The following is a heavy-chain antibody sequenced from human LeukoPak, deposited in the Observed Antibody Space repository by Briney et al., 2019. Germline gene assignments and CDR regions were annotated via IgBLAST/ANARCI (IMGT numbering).Heavy chain of an antibody. CDR2: ISRSGRNSYI. V-gene: IGHV3-21*01. Sequence: KSGGSLRLSCAASGFTFSSYTVNWVRQPPGKGLEWVSSISRSGRNSYIYYADSIKGRFTISRDNAKNSLYLQMDNLRADDTGVYYCARDGEGYTNGAFDFWGQGTTVTVSS. CDR3: ARDGEGYTNGAFDF. J-gene: IGHJ3*01. D-gene: IGHD5-24*01. CDR1: GFTFSSYT.